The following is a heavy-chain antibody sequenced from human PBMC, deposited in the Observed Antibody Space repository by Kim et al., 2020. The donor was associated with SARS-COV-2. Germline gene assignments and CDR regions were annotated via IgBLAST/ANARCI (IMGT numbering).Heavy chain of an antibody. CDR3: ARRSSGWYDVDF. V-gene: IGHV4-39*01. D-gene: IGHD6-19*01. Sequence: YDNPSLKSRVTISEDTSMNQFSVKLSSVTATDTAVYYCARRSSGWYDVDFWSQGTLVTVSS. J-gene: IGHJ4*02.